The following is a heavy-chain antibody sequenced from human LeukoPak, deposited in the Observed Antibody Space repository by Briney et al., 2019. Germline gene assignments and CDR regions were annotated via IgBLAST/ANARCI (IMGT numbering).Heavy chain of an antibody. CDR2: ISSSSSYI. CDR3: ARERRVVRGVIIVDDY. Sequence: GGSLRLSCAASGFTFSSYSMNWVRQAPGKGLEWVSSISSSSSYIYYADSVKGRFTISRDNAKNSLYLQMNSLRAEDTAVYYCARERRVVRGVIIVDDYWGQGTLVTVSS. J-gene: IGHJ4*02. CDR1: GFTFSSYS. V-gene: IGHV3-21*01. D-gene: IGHD3-10*01.